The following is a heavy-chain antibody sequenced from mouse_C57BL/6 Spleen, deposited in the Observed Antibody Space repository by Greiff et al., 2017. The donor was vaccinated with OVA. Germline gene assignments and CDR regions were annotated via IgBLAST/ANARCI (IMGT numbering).Heavy chain of an antibody. V-gene: IGHV1-74*01. CDR3: AISQIYYGYDEIAY. D-gene: IGHD2-2*01. CDR2: IHPSDSDT. J-gene: IGHJ3*01. Sequence: QVQLKQPGAELVKPGASVKVSCKASGYTFTSYWMHWVKQRPGQGLEWIGRIHPSDSDTNYNQKFKGKATLTVDKSSSTAYMQLSSLPSADSAVYYCAISQIYYGYDEIAYWGQGTLVTVSA. CDR1: GYTFTSYW.